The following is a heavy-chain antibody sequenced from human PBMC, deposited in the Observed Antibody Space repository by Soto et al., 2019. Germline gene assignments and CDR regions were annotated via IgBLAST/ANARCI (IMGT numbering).Heavy chain of an antibody. J-gene: IGHJ4*02. Sequence: SETLSLTCSVSGASISSYYWSWIRQPPGKGLEWIGHISDSGTTDYNPSLKSRVTISVDTSRRQISLRLSSVTVADTAVYYCARHFTGWAFDYWGQGNLVTVSS. CDR3: ARHFTGWAFDY. V-gene: IGHV4-59*08. CDR2: ISDSGTT. D-gene: IGHD6-19*01. CDR1: GASISSYY.